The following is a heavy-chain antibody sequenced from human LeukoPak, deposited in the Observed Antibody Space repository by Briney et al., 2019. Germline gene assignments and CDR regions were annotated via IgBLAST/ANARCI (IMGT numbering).Heavy chain of an antibody. CDR1: GFTFSSYG. CDR2: IWYDGSNK. D-gene: IGHD2-2*02. V-gene: IGHV3-33*01. J-gene: IGHJ4*02. Sequence: PGRSLRLSCAASGFTFSSYGMQWVRQAPGKGLEWVAVIWYDGSNKYYAASVKGRFTISRDNSKNTLYLQMNSLRAEDTAVYYCARDGIEDPHCSSTSCYNYFDYWGQETLVTVSS. CDR3: ARDGIEDPHCSSTSCYNYFDY.